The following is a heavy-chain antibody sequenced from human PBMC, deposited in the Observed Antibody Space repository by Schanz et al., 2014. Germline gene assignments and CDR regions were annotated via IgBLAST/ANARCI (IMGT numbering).Heavy chain of an antibody. D-gene: IGHD5-12*01. CDR2: MNPDSGNT. Sequence: QVQLVQSGSELKKPGASVNISCKASGYTFTTYALNWVRQAPGQGLEWMGWMNPDSGNTGYAQKFQGRVTMTRNTSISTAYMELSSLRSEDTAVYYCARDVSAYVGNYFDYWGQGTLVTVSS. CDR1: GYTFTTYA. J-gene: IGHJ4*02. V-gene: IGHV1-8*01. CDR3: ARDVSAYVGNYFDY.